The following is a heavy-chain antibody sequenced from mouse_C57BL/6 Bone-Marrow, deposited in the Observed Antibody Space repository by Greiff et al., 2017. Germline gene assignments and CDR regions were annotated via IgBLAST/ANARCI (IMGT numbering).Heavy chain of an antibody. V-gene: IGHV2-9-1*01. D-gene: IGHD1-1*01. CDR1: GFSLTSYA. J-gene: IGHJ1*03. CDR2: IWTGGGT. Sequence: VMLVESGPGLVAPSQSLSITCTVSGFSLTSYAISWVRQPPGKGLEWLGVIWTGGGTNYNSALKSRLSISKDNSKSQVFLKMNSLQTDDTARYYCARERDFYYYGSSYDYWYFDVWGTGTTVTVSS. CDR3: ARERDFYYYGSSYDYWYFDV.